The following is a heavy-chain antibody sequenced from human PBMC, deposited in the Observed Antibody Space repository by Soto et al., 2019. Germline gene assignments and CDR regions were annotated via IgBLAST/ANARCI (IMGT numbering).Heavy chain of an antibody. D-gene: IGHD3-22*01. Sequence: SETLSLTCAVSGGSISSGGYSWSWIRQPPGKGLEWIGYIYHSGSTYYNPSLKSRVTISVDTSKNQFSLKLSSVTAADTAVYYCARDKYYDSTGTFDFWGQGTLVTVSS. J-gene: IGHJ4*02. CDR1: GGSISSGGYS. CDR3: ARDKYYDSTGTFDF. CDR2: IYHSGST. V-gene: IGHV4-30-2*01.